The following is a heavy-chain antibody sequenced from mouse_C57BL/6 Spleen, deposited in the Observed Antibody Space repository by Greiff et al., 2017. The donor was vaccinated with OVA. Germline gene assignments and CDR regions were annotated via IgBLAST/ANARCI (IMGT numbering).Heavy chain of an antibody. CDR1: GYAFSSYW. Sequence: QVQLQQSGAELVKPGASVKISCKASGYAFSSYWMNWVKQRPGKGLEWIGQIYPGDGDTNYNGKFKGKATLTADKSSSTAYMQLSSLTSEDSAVYFCASSVITTVVATRAYWGQGTLVTVSA. D-gene: IGHD1-1*01. J-gene: IGHJ3*01. CDR3: ASSVITTVVATRAY. CDR2: IYPGDGDT. V-gene: IGHV1-80*01.